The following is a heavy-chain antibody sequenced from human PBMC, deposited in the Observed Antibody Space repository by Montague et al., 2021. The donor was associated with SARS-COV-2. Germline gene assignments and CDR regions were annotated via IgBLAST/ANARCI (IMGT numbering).Heavy chain of an antibody. J-gene: IGHJ6*03. V-gene: IGHV4-59*01. D-gene: IGHD3-9*01. CDR2: IYYSEST. CDR1: GGSISSYY. CDR3: ARDNRTEFDWLFPDSGSYYYYIDV. Sequence: SETLSLTCTVSGGSISSYYWSWIRQPPGKGLEWIGYIYYSESTNYNPSPKSRVTISVDTSKNQFSLKLSSVTAADTAVYYCARDNRTEFDWLFPDSGSYYYYIDVWGKGTTVTVSS.